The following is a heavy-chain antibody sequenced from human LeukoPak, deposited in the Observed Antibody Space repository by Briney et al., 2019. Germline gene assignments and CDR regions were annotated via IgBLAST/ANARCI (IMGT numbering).Heavy chain of an antibody. J-gene: IGHJ5*02. D-gene: IGHD1-26*01. Sequence: SETLSLTCTVSGGSISSGSYNWSWIRQSAGRGLEWIGRIYTTGSTNYNPSLKSRVTISADTSKNQFSLKLSSVTAADTAVYYCARHHSGSSRDWFDPWGQGTLVTVSS. CDR1: GGSISSGSYN. CDR2: IYTTGST. CDR3: ARHHSGSSRDWFDP. V-gene: IGHV4-61*02.